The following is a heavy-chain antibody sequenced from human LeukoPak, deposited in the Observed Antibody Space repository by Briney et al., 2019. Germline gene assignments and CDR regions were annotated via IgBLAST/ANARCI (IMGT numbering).Heavy chain of an antibody. J-gene: IGHJ5*02. CDR3: ARDRGTNGFVWFDP. D-gene: IGHD2-8*01. V-gene: IGHV1-69*05. CDR1: GGTFSSYA. Sequence: GSSVKVSCKASGGTFSSYAISWVRQAPGQGLEWMGGIIPIFGTANYAQKFQGRVTITTDESTSTAYMEPSSLRSEDTAVYYCARDRGTNGFVWFDPWGQGTLVTVSS. CDR2: IIPIFGTA.